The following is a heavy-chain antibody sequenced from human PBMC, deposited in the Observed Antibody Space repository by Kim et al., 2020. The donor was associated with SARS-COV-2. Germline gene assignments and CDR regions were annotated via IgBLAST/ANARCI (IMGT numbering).Heavy chain of an antibody. CDR3: ATDPGFWSGSSSGHY. J-gene: IGHJ4*02. Sequence: GGSLRLSCTVSGLTFTNFAMRWVRQAPGKGLDWVATVSGSGATTYYADSVKGRFTISRDNSKDTLYLQMNSLRDEDTATYFCATDPGFWSGSSSGHYWGRGSLVTVSS. V-gene: IGHV3-23*01. CDR2: VSGSGATT. D-gene: IGHD3-3*01. CDR1: GLTFTNFA.